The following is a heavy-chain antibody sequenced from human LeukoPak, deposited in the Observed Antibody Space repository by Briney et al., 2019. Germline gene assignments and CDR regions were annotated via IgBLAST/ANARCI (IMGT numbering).Heavy chain of an antibody. CDR2: ITPIFGTA. CDR3: ARDLDSGSYYFDY. CDR1: GGTFSSYA. D-gene: IGHD1-26*01. V-gene: IGHV1-69*05. Sequence: SSVKVSCKASGGTFSSYAISWVRQAPGQGLEWMGRITPIFGTANYAQKFQGRVTITTDESTSTAYMELSSLRSEDTAVYYCARDLDSGSYYFDYWGQGTLVTVSS. J-gene: IGHJ4*02.